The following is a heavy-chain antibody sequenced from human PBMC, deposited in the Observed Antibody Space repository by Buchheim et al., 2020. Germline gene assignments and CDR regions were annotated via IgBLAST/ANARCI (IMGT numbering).Heavy chain of an antibody. CDR3: ARDSLWDSSGYFQYFNF. CDR2: IWYDGSKK. Sequence: QVQLVESGGGVVQPGRSLRLSCAASGFAFSNYGMHWVRQAPDKGLEWLAVIWYDGSKKYYTDSVRGRFTVSRDNSRNTMYIQMNRLRADDTAVYYCARDSLWDSSGYFQYFNFWGQGTL. D-gene: IGHD3-22*01. J-gene: IGHJ4*02. V-gene: IGHV3-33*01. CDR1: GFAFSNYG.